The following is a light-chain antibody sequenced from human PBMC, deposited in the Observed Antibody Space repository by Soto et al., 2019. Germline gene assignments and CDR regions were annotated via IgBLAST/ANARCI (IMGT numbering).Light chain of an antibody. V-gene: IGLV2-14*01. J-gene: IGLJ1*01. CDR1: SSDVGGYNH. Sequence: QSALTQPASVSGSPGQSITISCTGTSSDVGGYNHDSWYQQHPGKAPKLMIYEVSNRPSGVSDRFSGSKSGNTASLTISGLQAEDEADYYCSSYTSRYTYVFGSGTKLTVL. CDR2: EVS. CDR3: SSYTSRYTYV.